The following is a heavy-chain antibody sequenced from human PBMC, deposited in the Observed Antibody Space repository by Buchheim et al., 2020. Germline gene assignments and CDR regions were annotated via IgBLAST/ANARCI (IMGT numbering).Heavy chain of an antibody. Sequence: QVQLVESGGGVVQPGRSLRLSCAASGFGFRTYGMHWVRQAPGKGLEWVATISYDDSKKYYADSVRGRFTISRDSSKNTLFLQMNSLGAEDTAIYYCTKDHAAYGDYDEGPDYWGQGTL. CDR2: ISYDDSKK. V-gene: IGHV3-30*18. D-gene: IGHD4-17*01. CDR1: GFGFRTYG. CDR3: TKDHAAYGDYDEGPDY. J-gene: IGHJ4*02.